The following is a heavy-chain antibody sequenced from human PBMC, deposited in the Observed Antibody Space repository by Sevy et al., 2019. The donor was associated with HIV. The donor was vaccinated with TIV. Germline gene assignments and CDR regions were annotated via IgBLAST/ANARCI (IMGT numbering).Heavy chain of an antibody. CDR3: AREISGYSGYDRGQDYYYYYGXDX. J-gene: IGHJ6*01. Sequence: KQSQTLSLTCAISGDXVSSNSAAWNWIRQSPSRGLEWLGRTYYRSKWYNDYAVSVKSRITINPDTSKNQFSLQLNSVTPEDTAVYYCAREISGYSGYDRGQDYYYYYGXDXXXXGTTVTVSS. CDR1: GDXVSSNSAA. CDR2: TYYRSKWYN. D-gene: IGHD5-12*01. V-gene: IGHV6-1*01.